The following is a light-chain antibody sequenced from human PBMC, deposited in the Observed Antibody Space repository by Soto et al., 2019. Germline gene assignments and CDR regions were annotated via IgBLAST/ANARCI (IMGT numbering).Light chain of an antibody. V-gene: IGLV2-14*01. Sequence: QSALTQPASVSGSPGKSITISCTGTSSDVGGYNYVSWYQQHPGKAPKLMIYEVSNRPSGVSNRFSGSKSGNTASLTISGLQAEDEADYYCSSYTSSRTPYVFGNGTKLTVL. CDR3: SSYTSSRTPYV. J-gene: IGLJ1*01. CDR2: EVS. CDR1: SSDVGGYNY.